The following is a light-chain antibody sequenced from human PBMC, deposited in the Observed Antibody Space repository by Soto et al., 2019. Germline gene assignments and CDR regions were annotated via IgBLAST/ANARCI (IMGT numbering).Light chain of an antibody. Sequence: EIVMTQSPSTLSVSPGERFTLSCRASQSVTTNMAWYQQKPGQAPRLLIYDATNRVAGVPARFSGSKSGADFTLTISTLQPEDFAVYYCQQRSDWQYTFGQGTKVDIK. V-gene: IGKV3D-11*02. CDR1: QSVTTN. J-gene: IGKJ2*01. CDR2: DAT. CDR3: QQRSDWQYT.